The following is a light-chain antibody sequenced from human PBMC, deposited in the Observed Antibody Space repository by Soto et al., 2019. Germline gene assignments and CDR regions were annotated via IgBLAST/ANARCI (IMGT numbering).Light chain of an antibody. Sequence: DILMTQSPSSLSASVGDSVTLTCRTSQPISTYLNWYQHKSGRAPQLLIYAASSLQTGVPSRFSGSGSGTEFTLTISSLQPEDFATDYCQQRFRVPRTFGQGNNV. J-gene: IGKJ1*01. CDR1: QPISTY. CDR3: QQRFRVPRT. V-gene: IGKV1-39*01. CDR2: AAS.